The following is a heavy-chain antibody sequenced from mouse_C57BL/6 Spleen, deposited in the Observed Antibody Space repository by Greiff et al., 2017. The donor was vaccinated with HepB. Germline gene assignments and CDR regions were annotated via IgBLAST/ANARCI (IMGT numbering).Heavy chain of an antibody. CDR1: GFTFSDYY. Sequence: EVKVEESGGGLVQPGGSLKLSCAASGFTFSDYYMYWVRQTPEKRLEWVAYISNGGGSTYYPDTVKGRFTISRDNAKNTLYLQMSRLKSEDTAMYYCARHTTVVATVDYWGQGTTLTVSS. D-gene: IGHD1-1*01. V-gene: IGHV5-12*01. CDR3: ARHTTVVATVDY. J-gene: IGHJ2*01. CDR2: ISNGGGST.